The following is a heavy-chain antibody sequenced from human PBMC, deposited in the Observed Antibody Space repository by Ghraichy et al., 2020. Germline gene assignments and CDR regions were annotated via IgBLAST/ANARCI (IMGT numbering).Heavy chain of an antibody. J-gene: IGHJ4*02. V-gene: IGHV1-69*13. CDR1: GGTFSSYA. CDR2: IIPIFGTA. CDR3: ARNHAVHNYDSSGYFSH. D-gene: IGHD3-22*01. Sequence: PVKVSCKASGGTFSSYAISWVRQAPGQGLEWMGGIIPIFGTANYAQKFQGRVTITADESTGTAYMELSSLRSEDTAVYYCARNHAVHNYDSSGYFSHWGQGTLVTVSS.